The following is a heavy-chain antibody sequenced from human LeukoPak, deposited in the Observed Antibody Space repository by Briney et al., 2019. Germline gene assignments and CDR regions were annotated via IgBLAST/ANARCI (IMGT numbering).Heavy chain of an antibody. CDR2: ISGSGGTT. D-gene: IGHD3-10*01. CDR1: GFTFSSYA. J-gene: IGHJ5*02. V-gene: IGHV3-23*01. CDR3: AKRSTMVRGVISGGFDP. Sequence: GGSLRLSCAASGFTFSSYAMSWVRQAPGKGLEWVSAISGSGGTTYYADSVKGRFTISRDNSKNTLYLQMNSLRAEDTAVYYCAKRSTMVRGVISGGFDPWGQGTLVTVSS.